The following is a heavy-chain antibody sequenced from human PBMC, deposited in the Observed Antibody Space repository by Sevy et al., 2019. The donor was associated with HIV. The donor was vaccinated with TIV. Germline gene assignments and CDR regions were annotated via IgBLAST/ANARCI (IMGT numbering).Heavy chain of an antibody. Sequence: GGSLRLSCAASGFTFSSYAMSWVRQAPGKGLEWVSAISGSGGSTYYADSVKGGFTISRDNSKKTLYLQMNSLGAEDTAVCYCAKDHFRARATFGGVISYWGQGTLVTVSS. J-gene: IGHJ4*02. V-gene: IGHV3-23*01. CDR2: ISGSGGST. D-gene: IGHD3-16*01. CDR3: AKDHFRARATFGGVISY. CDR1: GFTFSSYA.